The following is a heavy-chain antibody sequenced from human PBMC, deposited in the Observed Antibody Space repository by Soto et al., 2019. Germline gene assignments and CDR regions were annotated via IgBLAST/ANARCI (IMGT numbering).Heavy chain of an antibody. CDR1: GGTFSSYA. D-gene: IGHD1-26*01. Sequence: ASVKVSCKASGGTFSSYAISWVRQAPGQGLEWMGGIIPIFGTANYAQKFQGRVTITADESTSTAYMELSSLRSEDTAVYYCARGPYSGSYYYYYYMDVWGKGTTVTVSS. J-gene: IGHJ6*03. CDR3: ARGPYSGSYYYYYYMDV. CDR2: IIPIFGTA. V-gene: IGHV1-69*13.